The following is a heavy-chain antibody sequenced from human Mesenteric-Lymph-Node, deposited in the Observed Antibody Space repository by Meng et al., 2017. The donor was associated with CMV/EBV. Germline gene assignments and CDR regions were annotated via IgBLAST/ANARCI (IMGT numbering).Heavy chain of an antibody. CDR3: ARDRYGEYGDF. CDR2: LNSDGSTT. D-gene: IGHD4-17*01. V-gene: IGHV3-74*01. CDR1: GFTFSHYW. J-gene: IGHJ4*02. Sequence: GESLKISCAASGFTFSHYWMHWVRQVPGKGLMWVSRLNSDGSTTIYADSVKGGFTISRDNAENTLYLQMNNLRAEDTAVYYCARDRYGEYGDFWGQGTPVTVSS.